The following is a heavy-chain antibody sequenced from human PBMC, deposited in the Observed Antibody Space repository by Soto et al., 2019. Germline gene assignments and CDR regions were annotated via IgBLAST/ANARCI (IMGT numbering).Heavy chain of an antibody. CDR2: ISAYNGNT. J-gene: IGHJ4*02. Sequence: QVQLVQSGAEVKKPGASVKVSCKASGYTFTSYGISWLRQAPGQGLEWMGWISAYNGNTNSAQKLQGRVTMTTDTATSTAYMELRSLRSDDTAVYYCVREMAYSSGWPHDYCGQGTLVTVSS. CDR1: GYTFTSYG. D-gene: IGHD6-19*01. CDR3: VREMAYSSGWPHDY. V-gene: IGHV1-18*01.